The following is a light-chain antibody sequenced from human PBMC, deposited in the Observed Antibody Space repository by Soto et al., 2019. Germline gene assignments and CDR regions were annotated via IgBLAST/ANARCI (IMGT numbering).Light chain of an antibody. J-gene: IGKJ5*01. Sequence: IQLTQSPSSLSASVGDRVTITCRASQSISSFLSWYQQKPGKAPKLLIYAATSLQSGVPSRFSGSGSGTEFTLTISSLQPEDFATYYCQQLKSYPITFGQGTRLEIK. CDR3: QQLKSYPIT. CDR2: AAT. V-gene: IGKV1-9*01. CDR1: QSISSF.